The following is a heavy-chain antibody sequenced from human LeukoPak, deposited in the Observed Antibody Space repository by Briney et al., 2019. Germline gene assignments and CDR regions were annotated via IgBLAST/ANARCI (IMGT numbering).Heavy chain of an antibody. V-gene: IGHV4-39*07. D-gene: IGHD3-22*01. CDR2: INHSGST. CDR3: ARSLMIVVVNDY. J-gene: IGHJ4*02. CDR1: GGSISSSSYY. Sequence: SETLSLTCTVSGGSISSSSYYWGWIRQPPGKGLEWIGEINHSGSTNYNPSLKSRVTISVDTSKNQFSLKLSSVTAADTAVYYCARSLMIVVVNDYWGQGTLVTVSS.